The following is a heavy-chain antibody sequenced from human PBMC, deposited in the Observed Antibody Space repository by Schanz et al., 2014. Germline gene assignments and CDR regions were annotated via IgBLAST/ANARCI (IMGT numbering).Heavy chain of an antibody. Sequence: VQLVESGGGVVQPGRSLRLSCAASGFIFSSYSMNWVRQAPGKGLEWVSSISSSSSYIYYADSVKGRFTISRDNAKNSMYLHMKSLRGEDTAVYYCARDNYYGSGSCAYWGQGTLVTVSS. D-gene: IGHD3-10*01. CDR2: ISSSSSYI. CDR3: ARDNYYGSGSCAY. CDR1: GFIFSSYS. V-gene: IGHV3-21*06. J-gene: IGHJ4*02.